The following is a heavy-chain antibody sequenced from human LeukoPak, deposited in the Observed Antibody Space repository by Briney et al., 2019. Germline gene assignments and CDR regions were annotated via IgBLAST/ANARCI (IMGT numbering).Heavy chain of an antibody. CDR1: GGSFSAYY. CDR3: ARGPTISEAGYFDY. V-gene: IGHV4-34*01. Sequence: EPSETLSLTCAVYGGSFSAYYGSWIRQSPGKGLEWIAVILVLVDTNYNPSGKSRVTTSVDMSKNHFSRKVTSLTPTDRAVYYCARGPTISEAGYFDYWGQGTLVTVSS. CDR2: ILVLVDT. J-gene: IGHJ4*03. D-gene: IGHD2-15*01.